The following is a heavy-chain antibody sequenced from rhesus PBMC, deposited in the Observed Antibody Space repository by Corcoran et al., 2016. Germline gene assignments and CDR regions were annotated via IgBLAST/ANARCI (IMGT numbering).Heavy chain of an antibody. Sequence: EVQLVESGGGLATPGGSLRLSCAASGFTFSSYWLNWVRQDPGTGLAWVSAINSGGSSTYYADSVKGRFTISRDNSKNTLSLQMNSLRAEDTAVYYCAKDRGNIWTGSTGYFDLWGPGTPITISS. CDR2: INSGGSST. CDR3: AKDRGNIWTGSTGYFDL. D-gene: IGHD3-3*01. J-gene: IGHJ2*01. V-gene: IGHV3S25*01. CDR1: GFTFSSYW.